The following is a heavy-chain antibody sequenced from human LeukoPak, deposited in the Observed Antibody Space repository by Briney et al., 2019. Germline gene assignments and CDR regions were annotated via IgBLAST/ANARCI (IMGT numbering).Heavy chain of an antibody. CDR1: GFTVSSNY. D-gene: IGHD3-22*01. CDR3: ARVSRGPHPYYYDSSGYMDY. V-gene: IGHV3-53*01. Sequence: GGSLRLSCAASGFTVSSNYMSWVRQAPGKGLEWLSVIYSGGSTYYADSVKGRFTISRDNSKNTLYLQMNSLRAEDTAVYYCARVSRGPHPYYYDSSGYMDYWGQGTLVTLSS. J-gene: IGHJ4*02. CDR2: IYSGGST.